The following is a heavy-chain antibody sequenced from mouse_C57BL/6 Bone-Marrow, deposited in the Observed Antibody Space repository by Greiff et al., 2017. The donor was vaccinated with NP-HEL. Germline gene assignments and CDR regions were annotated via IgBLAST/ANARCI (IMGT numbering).Heavy chain of an antibody. Sequence: EVKLVESGGDLVKPGGSLKLSCAASGFTFSSYGMSWVRQTPDKRLEWVATISSGGSYTYYPDSVKGRFTISRDKAKNTLYLQMSRLKSEDTAMYYCARPYPGYFDYWGQGTTLTVSS. CDR2: ISSGGSYT. CDR3: ARPYPGYFDY. V-gene: IGHV5-6*01. CDR1: GFTFSSYG. J-gene: IGHJ2*01.